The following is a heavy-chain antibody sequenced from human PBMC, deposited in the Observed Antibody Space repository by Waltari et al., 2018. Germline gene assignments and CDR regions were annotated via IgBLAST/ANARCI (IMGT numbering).Heavy chain of an antibody. CDR2: ISHSGST. J-gene: IGHJ4*02. CDR3: ARSDKVIDY. V-gene: IGHV4-38-2*01. Sequence: QVKLQESGPGLVKPSEPLSLTCVVAGYSISSGSYWGWILQPPGKRLDWIGRISHSGSTYYNPSLKSPVTISVDTSKNQFSLKLSSVTAADTAVYYCARSDKVIDYWGQGTLVTVSS. CDR1: GYSISSGSY. D-gene: IGHD2-21*01.